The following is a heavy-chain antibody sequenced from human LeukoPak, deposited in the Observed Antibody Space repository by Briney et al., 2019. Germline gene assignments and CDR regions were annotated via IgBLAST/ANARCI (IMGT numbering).Heavy chain of an antibody. CDR2: INHSVDT. D-gene: IGHD1-26*01. J-gene: IGHJ5*02. V-gene: IGHV4-34*01. CDR3: ARLGIDRYLPIAKRWFDP. CDR1: GGSLSGYY. Sequence: SETLSLTCAVYGGSLSGYYWTWIRQSPGKGLEWIGEINHSVDTHYNPSLRSRVIISEVNSKNQFSLKLSSVTVADTAVYYCARLGIDRYLPIAKRWFDPWGQGTQVTVSS.